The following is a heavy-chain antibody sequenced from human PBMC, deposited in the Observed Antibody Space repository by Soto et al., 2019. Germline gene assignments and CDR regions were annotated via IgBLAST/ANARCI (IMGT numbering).Heavy chain of an antibody. D-gene: IGHD5-18*01. CDR2: ISGSRDYI. J-gene: IGHJ4*02. CDR3: ARGTNTAMGNFDY. CDR1: GFTFSAYS. V-gene: IGHV3-21*01. Sequence: GGSLRLSCAASGFTFSAYSMTWVRQAPGKGLEWVSSISGSRDYIFYADSVKGRFTISRDNAKNSLYLQLTSLRAEDTALYYCARGTNTAMGNFDYWGQGTPVTVSS.